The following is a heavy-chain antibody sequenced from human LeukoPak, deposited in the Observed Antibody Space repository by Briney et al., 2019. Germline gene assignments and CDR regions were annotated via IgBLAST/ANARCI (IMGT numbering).Heavy chain of an antibody. Sequence: GGSLRLSCSASGFTFSSYAMHWVRQAPGKGLEYVSAISSNGGRTYYADSVKGRFTISRDNSKNTLYLQMSSLRAEDTAVYYCVKGVSQIFDYWGQGTLVTVSS. V-gene: IGHV3-64D*06. CDR1: GFTFSSYA. CDR3: VKGVSQIFDY. D-gene: IGHD6-13*01. CDR2: ISSNGGRT. J-gene: IGHJ4*02.